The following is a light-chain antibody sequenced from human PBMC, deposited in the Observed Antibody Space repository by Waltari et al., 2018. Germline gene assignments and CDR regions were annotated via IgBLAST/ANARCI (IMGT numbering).Light chain of an antibody. Sequence: EVVLTQSPGTLSLSPGERATLSCRASQIVDSTHLAWYQQKPGQAPRLLIYAASTRDIGIPDRFSGSGAGTDFILSISRLEPEDVAVYYCQQYGGSPMYTFGQGTKLEIK. CDR1: QIVDSTH. V-gene: IGKV3-20*01. J-gene: IGKJ2*01. CDR3: QQYGGSPMYT. CDR2: AAS.